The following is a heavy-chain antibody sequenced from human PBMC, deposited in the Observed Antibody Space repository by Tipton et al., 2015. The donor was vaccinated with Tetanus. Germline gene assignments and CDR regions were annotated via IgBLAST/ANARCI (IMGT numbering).Heavy chain of an antibody. Sequence: TLSLTCSVSGASISSGGYFWNWIRHHPGKGLEWIGYIYYSGSTFYNPSLKSRVTMSVDTSKKDFSVRLGSVTAADTAVYYCARLREIVSRSGWAFDYWGQGMLVTVSS. CDR1: GASISSGGYF. CDR2: IYYSGST. V-gene: IGHV4-31*03. D-gene: IGHD5/OR15-5a*01. J-gene: IGHJ4*02. CDR3: ARLREIVSRSGWAFDY.